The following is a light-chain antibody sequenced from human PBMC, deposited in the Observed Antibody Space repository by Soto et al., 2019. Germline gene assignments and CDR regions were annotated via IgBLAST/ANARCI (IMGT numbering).Light chain of an antibody. V-gene: IGKV1-17*01. CDR3: LQHNTFPRT. CDR2: GAS. Sequence: DIQMTQSPSSLSAPVGDRVTITCRASQGIRDDLSWYQQKPGKAPKRLIYGASTLQSGVPLRFSGSSSGTRFTLTISSLQPEDSATDYCLQHNTFPRTFGQGTKVDIK. CDR1: QGIRDD. J-gene: IGKJ1*01.